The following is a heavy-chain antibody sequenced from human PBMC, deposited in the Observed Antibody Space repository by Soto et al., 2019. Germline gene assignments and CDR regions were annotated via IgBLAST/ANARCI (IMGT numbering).Heavy chain of an antibody. CDR2: IYYSGST. D-gene: IGHD6-19*01. CDR1: GGSISSSSYY. Sequence: KASETLYLTCTVSGGSISSSSYYWGWIRQPPGKGLEWIGSIYYSGSTYYNPSLKSRVTISVDTSKNQFSLKLSSVTAADTAVYYCARHQIAVADTRVGPWAQGTLVTVSS. J-gene: IGHJ5*02. CDR3: ARHQIAVADTRVGP. V-gene: IGHV4-39*01.